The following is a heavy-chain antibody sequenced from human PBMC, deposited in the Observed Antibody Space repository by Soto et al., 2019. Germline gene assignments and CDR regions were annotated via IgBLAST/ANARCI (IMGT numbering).Heavy chain of an antibody. Sequence: GGSLRLSCAASGFTFSSYAMSWVRQAPGKGLEWVSAISGSGGSTYYADSVKGRFTISRDNSKNTLYLQMNSLRAEDTAVYYCAKSMDYSNYSLTPNYYYYYGMDVWGQGTTVTVSS. CDR1: GFTFSSYA. J-gene: IGHJ6*02. CDR2: ISGSGGST. V-gene: IGHV3-23*01. CDR3: AKSMDYSNYSLTPNYYYYYGMDV. D-gene: IGHD4-4*01.